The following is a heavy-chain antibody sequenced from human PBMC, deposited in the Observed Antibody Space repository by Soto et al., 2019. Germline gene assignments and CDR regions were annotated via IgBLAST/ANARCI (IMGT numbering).Heavy chain of an antibody. V-gene: IGHV3-9*01. CDR2: ISWNSGSI. J-gene: IGHJ6*03. Sequence: GGSLRLSCAASGFTFDDYAMHWVRQAPGKGLEWVSGISWNSGSIGYADSVKGRFTISRDNAKNSLYLQMNSLRAEDTALYYCAKDAEACSGGSCSDYYYYMDVWGKGTTVTVSS. CDR1: GFTFDDYA. D-gene: IGHD2-15*01. CDR3: AKDAEACSGGSCSDYYYYMDV.